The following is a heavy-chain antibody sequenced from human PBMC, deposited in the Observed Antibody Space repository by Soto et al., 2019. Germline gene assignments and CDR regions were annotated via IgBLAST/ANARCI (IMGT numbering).Heavy chain of an antibody. J-gene: IGHJ6*02. V-gene: IGHV5-10-1*01. D-gene: IGHD5-18*01. Sequence: GESLKISCKGSGYSFTSYWISWVRQMPGKGLEWMGRIDPSDSYTNYSPSFQGHVTISADKSISTAYLQWSSLKASDTAMYYCARHLDVDTAMVTIYHYYGMDVWGQGTTVTVSS. CDR2: IDPSDSYT. CDR1: GYSFTSYW. CDR3: ARHLDVDTAMVTIYHYYGMDV.